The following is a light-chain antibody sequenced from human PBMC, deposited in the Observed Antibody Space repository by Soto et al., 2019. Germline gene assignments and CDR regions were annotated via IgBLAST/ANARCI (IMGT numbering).Light chain of an antibody. Sequence: DIQMTQSPSTLSASVGDRVTITCRASQTISTWLAWYQQKPGKAPKLLIYKASRLEGGVPSRFSGSGSGTEFNITSSSLQPDDFATDYCQQYNTYPLTFGGGTTVDIK. V-gene: IGKV1-5*03. CDR3: QQYNTYPLT. CDR2: KAS. J-gene: IGKJ4*01. CDR1: QTISTW.